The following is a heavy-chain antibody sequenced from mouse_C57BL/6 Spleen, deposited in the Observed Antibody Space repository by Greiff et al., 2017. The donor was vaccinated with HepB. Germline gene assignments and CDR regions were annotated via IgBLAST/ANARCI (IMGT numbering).Heavy chain of an antibody. V-gene: IGHV1-55*01. Sequence: QVQLQQPGAELVKPGASVKMSCKASGYTFTSYWITWVKQRPGQGLEWIGDIYPGSGSTNYNEKFKSKATLTVDTSSSTAYMQLSSLTSEDSAVYYCARSHGSSFFGNHYYAMDYWGQGTSVTVSS. D-gene: IGHD1-1*01. CDR2: IYPGSGST. J-gene: IGHJ4*01. CDR3: ARSHGSSFFGNHYYAMDY. CDR1: GYTFTSYW.